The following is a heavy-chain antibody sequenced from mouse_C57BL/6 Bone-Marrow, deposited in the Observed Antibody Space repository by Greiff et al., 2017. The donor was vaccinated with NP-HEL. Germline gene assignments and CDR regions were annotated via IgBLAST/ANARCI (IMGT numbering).Heavy chain of an antibody. CDR2: IYPGDGDT. Sequence: QVQLQQSGPELVKPGASVKISCKASGYAFSSSWMNWVKQRPGKGLEWIGRIYPGDGDTNYNGKFKGKATLTADKSSSTAYMQLSSLTSEDSAVYFCARWGLRPLMDYWGQGTSVTVSS. D-gene: IGHD2-2*01. J-gene: IGHJ4*01. CDR1: GYAFSSSW. V-gene: IGHV1-82*01. CDR3: ARWGLRPLMDY.